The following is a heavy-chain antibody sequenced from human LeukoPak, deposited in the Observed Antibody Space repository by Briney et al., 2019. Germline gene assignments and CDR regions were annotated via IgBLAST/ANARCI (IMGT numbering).Heavy chain of an antibody. Sequence: GGSLRLSWAAAGCTFSNYAMDWVRLAGGGGLEWVSAISSGGDRAYYADSVKGRFTNSRDNSKNTLWLQMNSLRAEDMGVYYCATGADYDFWSGYYWYFDYWGQGTLVTVSS. CDR1: GCTFSNYA. CDR2: ISSGGDRA. D-gene: IGHD3-3*01. J-gene: IGHJ4*02. V-gene: IGHV3-23*01. CDR3: ATGADYDFWSGYYWYFDY.